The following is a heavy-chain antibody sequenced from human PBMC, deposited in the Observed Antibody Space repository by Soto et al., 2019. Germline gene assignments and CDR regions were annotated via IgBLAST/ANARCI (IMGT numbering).Heavy chain of an antibody. V-gene: IGHV3-23*01. CDR2: ISGSGGST. CDR1: GFTLSSYA. J-gene: IGHJ4*02. Sequence: PGGALRLSCAASGFTLSSYAMSWVRQAPGRGLEWVSAISGSGGSTYYADSVKGRFTISRDNSKNTLYLQMNSLRAEDTAVYYCAKSPWGFGEFALYYFDYWGQGTLVTAPQ. D-gene: IGHD3-10*01. CDR3: AKSPWGFGEFALYYFDY.